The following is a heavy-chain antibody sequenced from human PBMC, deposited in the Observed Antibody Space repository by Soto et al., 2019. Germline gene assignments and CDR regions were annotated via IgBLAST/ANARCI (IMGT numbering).Heavy chain of an antibody. Sequence: EVQLMESGGGLVQPGGSLRLSCAASEFSFSSYALNWVRQAPGKGLEWVSAISATGTTTYYADSVKGRFTISRDNSTRTLFLHMDSLSPEDTAVYYCATYSSPFDYWGQGTLVTVSS. CDR1: EFSFSSYA. V-gene: IGHV3-23*01. CDR3: ATYSSPFDY. CDR2: ISATGTTT. J-gene: IGHJ4*02. D-gene: IGHD6-13*01.